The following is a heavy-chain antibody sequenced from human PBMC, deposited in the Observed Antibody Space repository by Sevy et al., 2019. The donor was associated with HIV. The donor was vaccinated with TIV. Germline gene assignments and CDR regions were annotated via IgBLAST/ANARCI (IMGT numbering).Heavy chain of an antibody. V-gene: IGHV3-30*04. CDR2: TSYDGSHK. Sequence: GGCLRLSCTVSGFIFSNFAMHWVRQAPGKGMEWVAVTSYDGSHKYYADSVKGRFTVSRDNSRNILSLEMSSLRRDDTAVYYCARGENDDEFFQYWGQGTLVTVSS. CDR1: GFIFSNFA. CDR3: ARGENDDEFFQY. J-gene: IGHJ1*01. D-gene: IGHD1-26*01.